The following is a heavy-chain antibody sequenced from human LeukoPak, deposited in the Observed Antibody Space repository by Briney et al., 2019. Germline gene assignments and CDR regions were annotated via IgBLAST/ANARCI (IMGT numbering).Heavy chain of an antibody. CDR3: APVAQFECCSSTSCAWD. CDR2: INHSGST. D-gene: IGHD2-2*01. J-gene: IGHJ4*02. CDR1: GGSFSGYY. Sequence: SETLSLTCAVYGGSFSGYYWSWIRQPPGKGLEWIGEINHSGSTNYNPSLKSRVTISVDTSKNQFSLKLSSVTAADTAVYYCAPVAQFECCSSTSCAWDWGQGTLVTVSS. V-gene: IGHV4-34*01.